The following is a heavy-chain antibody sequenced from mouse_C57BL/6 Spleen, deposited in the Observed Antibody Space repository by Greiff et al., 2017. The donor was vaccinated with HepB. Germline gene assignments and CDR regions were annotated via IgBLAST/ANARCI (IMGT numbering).Heavy chain of an antibody. D-gene: IGHD1-1*01. J-gene: IGHJ2*01. V-gene: IGHV5-9*01. Sequence: EVKVVESGGGLVKPGGSLKLSCAASGFTFSSYTMSWVRQTPEKRLEWVATISGGGGNTYYPDSVKGRFTISRDNAKNTLYLQMSSLRSEDTALYYCARHYYGSPYYFDYWGQGTTLTVSS. CDR3: ARHYYGSPYYFDY. CDR2: ISGGGGNT. CDR1: GFTFSSYT.